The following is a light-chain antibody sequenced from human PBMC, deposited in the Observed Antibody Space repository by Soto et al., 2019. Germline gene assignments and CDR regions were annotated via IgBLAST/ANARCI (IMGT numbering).Light chain of an antibody. V-gene: IGKV1-39*01. Sequence: DIQMTQSPSSLSASVGDRVTITCRTSQSISNYLNWYQQKPGKAPKLLIYAASSLQSGDPSRFGGSGSGTDFTLTISSLRPEDFATYYCQQSYSTPTFGQGTRLEIK. CDR1: QSISNY. J-gene: IGKJ5*01. CDR3: QQSYSTPT. CDR2: AAS.